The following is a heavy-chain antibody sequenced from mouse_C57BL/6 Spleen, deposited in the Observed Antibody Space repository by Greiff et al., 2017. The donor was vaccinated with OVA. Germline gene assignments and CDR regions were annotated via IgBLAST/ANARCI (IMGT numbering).Heavy chain of an antibody. V-gene: IGHV14-1*01. D-gene: IGHD1-1*01. Sequence: VQLQQSGAELVRPGASVKLSCTASGFNIKDYYMHWVKQRPEQGLEWIGRIDPEDGDTEYAPKFQGKATMTADTYSNTAYLQLSSLTSEDTAVYYCTTGGSSYCYAMDYWGQGTSVTVSS. J-gene: IGHJ4*01. CDR1: GFNIKDYY. CDR3: TTGGSSYCYAMDY. CDR2: IDPEDGDT.